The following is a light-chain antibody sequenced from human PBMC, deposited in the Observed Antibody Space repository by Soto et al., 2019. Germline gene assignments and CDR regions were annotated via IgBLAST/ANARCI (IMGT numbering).Light chain of an antibody. Sequence: QPVLTQPASVSASPGQSITISCTGTSSDVGGYNYVSWYQHHPGKAPKLMIYEVSNRPSGVSNRFSGSKSGNTASLTISGLQAEDEADYYCSSYTTSGTWVFGGGTKLTVL. CDR3: SSYTTSGTWV. CDR2: EVS. V-gene: IGLV2-14*01. J-gene: IGLJ3*02. CDR1: SSDVGGYNY.